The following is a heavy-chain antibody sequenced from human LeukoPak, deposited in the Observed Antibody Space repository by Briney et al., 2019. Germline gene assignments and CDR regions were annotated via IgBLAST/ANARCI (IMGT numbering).Heavy chain of an antibody. D-gene: IGHD1-14*01. Sequence: SETLSLTCAVYGGSSSSYYWGWIRQPPGKGLEWIGSIYYSGSTYYNPSLKSRVTISVDTSKNQFSLKLSSVTAADTAVYYCARGRIHPEYYYYYYMDVWGKGTTVTVSS. V-gene: IGHV4-39*07. CDR2: IYYSGST. J-gene: IGHJ6*03. CDR3: ARGRIHPEYYYYYYMDV. CDR1: GGSSSSYY.